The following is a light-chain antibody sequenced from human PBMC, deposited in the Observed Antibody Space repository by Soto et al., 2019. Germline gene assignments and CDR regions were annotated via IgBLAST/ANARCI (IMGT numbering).Light chain of an antibody. CDR2: GAS. CDR1: QSVGGK. J-gene: IGKJ3*01. V-gene: IGKV3-15*01. CDR3: QQYGGSPFT. Sequence: EIVMTQSPTTLSVSPGERATLSCRASQSVGGKLIWYQHKPGQAPRLLIYGASARATGIPTRFSGSGSGTEFTLTISRLETEDFAVYYCQQYGGSPFTFGPGTKVDIK.